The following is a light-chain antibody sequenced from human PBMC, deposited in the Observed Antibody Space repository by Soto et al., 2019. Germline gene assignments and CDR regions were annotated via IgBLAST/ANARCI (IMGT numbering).Light chain of an antibody. Sequence: QSALTQPASVSGSPGQSITISCTGTSSDVGGYNYVSWYQHHPGKAPKLMIYEVSNRPSGVSNRFSGSKSGNTASLTISGLQAEDEADYYCKSYTSGSTLLIFGGGTQLTVL. J-gene: IGLJ2*01. CDR3: KSYTSGSTLLI. CDR1: SSDVGGYNY. V-gene: IGLV2-14*01. CDR2: EVS.